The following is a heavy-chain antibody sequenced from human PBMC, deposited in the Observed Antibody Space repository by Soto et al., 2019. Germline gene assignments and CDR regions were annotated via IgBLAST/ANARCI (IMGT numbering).Heavy chain of an antibody. CDR2: IKSKTDGGTT. CDR1: GFTFSNAW. Sequence: PGGSLRLSCAASGFTFSNAWMNWVRQAPGKGLEWVGRIKSKTDGGTTDYAAPVKGRFTISRDDSKNTLYLQMNSLKTEDTAVYYCTTGDSIVVMVAATVEPYGMDVWGQGTKVTDSS. J-gene: IGHJ6*02. D-gene: IGHD2-15*01. CDR3: TTGDSIVVMVAATVEPYGMDV. V-gene: IGHV3-15*07.